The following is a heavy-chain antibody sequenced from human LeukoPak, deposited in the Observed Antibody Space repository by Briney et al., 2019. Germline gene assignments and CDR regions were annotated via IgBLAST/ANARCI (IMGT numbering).Heavy chain of an antibody. D-gene: IGHD3-22*01. CDR3: AVFGSSGYKDAFDI. CDR1: GFTFTSSA. V-gene: IGHV1-58*02. Sequence: GTSVKVSCKASGFTFTSSAMQWVRQARGQRLEWIGWIVVGSGNTNYAQKFQERVTITRDMSTSTAYMELSSLRSEDTAVYYCAVFGSSGYKDAFDIWGQGTMVTVSS. J-gene: IGHJ3*02. CDR2: IVVGSGNT.